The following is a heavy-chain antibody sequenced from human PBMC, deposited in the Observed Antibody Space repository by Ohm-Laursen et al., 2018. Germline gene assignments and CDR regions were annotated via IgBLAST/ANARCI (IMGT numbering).Heavy chain of an antibody. CDR3: ASAHQYCSDTTCNGGSDF. D-gene: IGHD2-15*01. J-gene: IGHJ4*02. V-gene: IGHV3-7*01. CDR2: INQDGSEK. CDR1: GFTFSTYW. Sequence: SLRLSCAASGFTFSTYWMTWVRQAPGKGLEWVANINQDGSEKYYVDSVKGRFTISRDNAKDSLDLQMTSLRVEDTALYYCASAHQYCSDTTCNGGSDFWGQGTLVTVSS.